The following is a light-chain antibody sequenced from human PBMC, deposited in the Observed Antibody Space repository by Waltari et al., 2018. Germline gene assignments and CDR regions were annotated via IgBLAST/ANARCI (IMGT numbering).Light chain of an antibody. CDR3: QQNYELPLT. J-gene: IGKJ4*01. V-gene: IGKV1-33*01. CDR1: QDITNY. Sequence: DIQLSQSPPSPPASVGASVTITCLASQDITNYLNWYQQKPGEAPKLLIYGAAKLETGVPSRLSGSVCGTVFTFAVSSLQPEDISTYSCQQNYELPLTFGGRTRVETK. CDR2: GAA.